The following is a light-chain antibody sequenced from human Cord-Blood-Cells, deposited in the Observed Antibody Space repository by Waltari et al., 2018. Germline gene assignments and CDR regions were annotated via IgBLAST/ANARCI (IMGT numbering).Light chain of an antibody. CDR1: QSVSSY. V-gene: IGKV3-11*01. J-gene: IGKJ4*01. CDR2: DAS. CDR3: QQRSNWPLT. Sequence: ELVLTHAPATLSSSPGERATLSCRASQSVSSYFAWYQQKPGQAPRLLIYDASNRATGIPARFSGSGSGTDFTLTISSLEPEDFAVYYCQQRSNWPLTFGGGTKVEIK.